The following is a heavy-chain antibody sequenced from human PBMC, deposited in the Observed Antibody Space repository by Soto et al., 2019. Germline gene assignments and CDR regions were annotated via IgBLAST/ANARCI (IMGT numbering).Heavy chain of an antibody. CDR3: AKAGAGTSVTDYYYYCLDV. J-gene: IGHJ6*02. Sequence: GGSLRLSCAASGLSFSSYDMSWVRQPPGKGLEWVSGISGSGGSNYNADSMKGRFTISRDNSENTLNLQMNSLRAEDTAVYYSAKAGAGTSVTDYYYYCLDVWGQGTTVTVSS. CDR1: GLSFSSYD. V-gene: IGHV3-23*01. CDR2: ISGSGGSN. D-gene: IGHD1-1*01.